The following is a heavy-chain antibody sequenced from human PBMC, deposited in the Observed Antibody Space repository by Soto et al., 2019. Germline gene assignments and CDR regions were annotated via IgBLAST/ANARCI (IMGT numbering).Heavy chain of an antibody. J-gene: IGHJ6*01. V-gene: IGHV4-30-4*01. Sequence: SEPLSLTCSVSGGAISSSYYYWSWIRQPPGKGLEWIGNIYYSGNTYYNPSLKSRLIISIDTSKHQFSLKVGSVTAADTAVYHRARSSLYGMDVWGQGTTVTVSS. CDR1: GGAISSSYYY. CDR2: IYYSGNT. CDR3: ARSSLYGMDV.